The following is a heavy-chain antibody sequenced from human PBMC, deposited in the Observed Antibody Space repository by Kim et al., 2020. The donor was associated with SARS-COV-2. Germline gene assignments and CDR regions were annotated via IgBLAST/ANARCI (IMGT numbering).Heavy chain of an antibody. V-gene: IGHV3-23*01. J-gene: IGHJ6*02. Sequence: SPGPVKGRFTISRDNSRTTVYLQMSSLRAEDTALYYCARGTIRGYYGMDVWGQGTTVTVSS. D-gene: IGHD1-1*01. CDR3: ARGTIRGYYGMDV.